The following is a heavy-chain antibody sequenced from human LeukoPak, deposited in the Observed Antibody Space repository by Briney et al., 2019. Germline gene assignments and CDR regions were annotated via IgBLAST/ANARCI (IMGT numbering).Heavy chain of an antibody. Sequence: GGSLRLSCAASGFTFDDYAMHWVRQAPGKGLEWVSLISGDGGSTYYADSVKGRFTISRDNSKNSLYLQMNSLRTEDTALYYFAKDKTDSSSWKVYYYYYGMGVWGQGTTVTVSS. J-gene: IGHJ6*02. CDR2: ISGDGGST. V-gene: IGHV3-43*02. CDR3: AKDKTDSSSWKVYYYYYGMGV. D-gene: IGHD6-13*01. CDR1: GFTFDDYA.